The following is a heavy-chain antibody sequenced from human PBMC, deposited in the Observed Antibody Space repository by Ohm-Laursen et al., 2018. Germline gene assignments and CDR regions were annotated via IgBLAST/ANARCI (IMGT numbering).Heavy chain of an antibody. CDR2: ISAIVGAT. CDR1: GFTFSGYW. D-gene: IGHD6-19*01. V-gene: IGHV3-23*01. CDR3: ARFLVAGPDY. J-gene: IGHJ4*02. Sequence: SLRLSCAAPGFTFSGYWMSWVRQAPGKGLEWVSTISAIVGATHYADSVKGRLTISRDNSKNTLYLQMNSLRAEDTAVYYCARFLVAGPDYWGQGTLVTVSS.